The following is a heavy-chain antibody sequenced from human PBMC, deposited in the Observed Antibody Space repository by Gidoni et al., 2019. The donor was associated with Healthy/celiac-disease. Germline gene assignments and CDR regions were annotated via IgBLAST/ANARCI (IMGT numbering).Heavy chain of an antibody. J-gene: IGHJ4*02. CDR3: ARDYRVRGVIGY. D-gene: IGHD3-10*01. Sequence: QAQLQQWGAGLLKPSETLSLTCAVYGGSFSGYYWSWIRQPPGKGLAGIGKINHSGSTNYNPSLKSRVTISVDTSKNQFSLKLSSVTAADTAVYYCARDYRVRGVIGYWGQGTLVTVSS. CDR2: INHSGST. CDR1: GGSFSGYY. V-gene: IGHV4-34*01.